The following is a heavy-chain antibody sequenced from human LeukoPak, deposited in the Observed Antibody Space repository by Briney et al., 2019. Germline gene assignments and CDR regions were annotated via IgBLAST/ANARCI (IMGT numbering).Heavy chain of an antibody. Sequence: ASVKVSCKASGYTFTDFYIHWVRQAPGQGLEWMGWINPNSGGTNYAQKFQGRVTMTTDTSTSTAYMELRSLRSDDTAVYYCARVRLWFGLDAFDIWGQGTMVTVSS. CDR2: INPNSGGT. CDR1: GYTFTDFY. D-gene: IGHD3-10*01. J-gene: IGHJ3*02. V-gene: IGHV1-2*02. CDR3: ARVRLWFGLDAFDI.